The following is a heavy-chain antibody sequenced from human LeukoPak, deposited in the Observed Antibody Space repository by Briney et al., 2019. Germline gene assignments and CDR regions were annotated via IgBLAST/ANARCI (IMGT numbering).Heavy chain of an antibody. CDR3: ARVPAAISGADFDY. J-gene: IGHJ4*02. CDR2: INPNSGGT. D-gene: IGHD2-2*01. Sequence: AASVKVSCKASGYTFTGYYMHWVRQAPGQGLEWMGRINPNSGGTNYAQKFQGRVTMTRDTSISTAYMELSRLRSDDTAVYYCARVPAAISGADFDYWGQGTLVTVSS. V-gene: IGHV1-2*06. CDR1: GYTFTGYY.